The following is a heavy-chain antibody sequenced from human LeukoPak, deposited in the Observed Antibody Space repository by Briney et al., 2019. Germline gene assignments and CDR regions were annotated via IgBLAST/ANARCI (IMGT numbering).Heavy chain of an antibody. CDR1: GGSISSYY. CDR3: ARDFYGSGPTAGWFDP. V-gene: IGHV4-59*12. D-gene: IGHD3-10*01. Sequence: SETLSLTCTVSGGSISSYYWSWIRQPPGKGLEWIGYIYYSGSTNYNPSLKSRVTISVDTSKNQFSLKLSSVTAADTAVYYCARDFYGSGPTAGWFDPWGQGTLVTVSS. CDR2: IYYSGST. J-gene: IGHJ5*02.